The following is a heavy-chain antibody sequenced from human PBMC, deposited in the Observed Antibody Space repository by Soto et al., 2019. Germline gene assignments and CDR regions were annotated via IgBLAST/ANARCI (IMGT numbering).Heavy chain of an antibody. V-gene: IGHV1-69*01. J-gene: IGHJ4*02. D-gene: IGHD3-10*01. CDR2: IIPIFGTA. Sequence: QVQLVQSGAEVKKPGSSVKVSCKASGGTFSSYAISWVRQAPGQGLEWMGGIIPIFGTANYAQKFQGRVTITADESTSTAYMELSSMRSEDMAVYYCARLRDGSQFKYYFDYWGQGTLVTFSS. CDR3: ARLRDGSQFKYYFDY. CDR1: GGTFSSYA.